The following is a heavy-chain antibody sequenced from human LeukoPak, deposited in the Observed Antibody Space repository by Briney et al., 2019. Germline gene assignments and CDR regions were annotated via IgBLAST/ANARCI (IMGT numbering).Heavy chain of an antibody. CDR3: ARGLYCTSSSCYFGGGNFYYYMDV. CDR2: MWYGGTDE. D-gene: IGHD2-2*01. V-gene: IGHV3-33*01. Sequence: GGSLRLSCAASGFTFSSYGMPWVRQAPGKGLEWVAVMWYGGTDEYYADSVKGRFSISRDNSKNMLYLQMNSLRAEDTAIYYCARGLYCTSSSCYFGGGNFYYYMDVWGRGTTVTVSS. CDR1: GFTFSSYG. J-gene: IGHJ6*03.